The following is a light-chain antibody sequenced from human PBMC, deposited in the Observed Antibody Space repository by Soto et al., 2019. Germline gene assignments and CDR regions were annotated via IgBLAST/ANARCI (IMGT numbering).Light chain of an antibody. CDR3: QLYGASPPYP. Sequence: IVLTQSPGTLSLSPGERATLSCRASQSVSNSYLAWYQQRPGQAPRLLIYGASFRATGVLDRFSVSGSGTDVSLTISRLEPEDFAVYYCQLYGASPPYPFGQGTKLEVK. V-gene: IGKV3-20*01. CDR1: QSVSNSY. J-gene: IGKJ2*01. CDR2: GAS.